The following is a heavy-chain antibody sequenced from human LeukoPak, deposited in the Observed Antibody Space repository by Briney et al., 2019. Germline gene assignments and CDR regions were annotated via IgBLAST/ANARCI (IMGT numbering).Heavy chain of an antibody. CDR1: GVSISRYY. CDR2: IYYSGSS. D-gene: IGHD3-10*01. J-gene: IGHJ6*03. CDR3: ARDRMIRGVSSLYMDV. V-gene: IGHV4-59*01. Sequence: SDTLSLTCTVSGVSISRYYWSWLRQPPGKGLEWIGYIYYSGSSNYNPSLESRVNISVDTSQNQISLKLDSLTAADTAVYYCARDRMIRGVSSLYMDVWGKGTTVTVSS.